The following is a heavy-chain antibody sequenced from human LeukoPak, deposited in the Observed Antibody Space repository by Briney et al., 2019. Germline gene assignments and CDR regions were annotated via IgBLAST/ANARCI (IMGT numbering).Heavy chain of an antibody. CDR3: ANTMPGAPDY. Sequence: GGSLRLSCAASGFTFSSYGMHWVRQAPGKGLEWVAVISYDGSNKYYADSVKGRFTIPRDNSKNTLYLQMNSLRAEDTAVYYCANTMPGAPDYWGQGTLVTVSS. CDR1: GFTFSSYG. V-gene: IGHV3-30*18. J-gene: IGHJ4*02. CDR2: ISYDGSNK. D-gene: IGHD4/OR15-4a*01.